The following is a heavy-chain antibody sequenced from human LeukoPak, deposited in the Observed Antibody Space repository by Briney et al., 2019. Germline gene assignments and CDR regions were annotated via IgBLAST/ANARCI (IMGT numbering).Heavy chain of an antibody. CDR1: GGTFSSYA. Sequence: SVKVSCKASGGTFSSYAISWVRQAPGQGLEWMGRIIPILGIANYAQKFQGRVTITADKSTSTAYMEPSSLRSEDTAVYYCARVPAMVTGAFDIWGQGTMVTVSS. CDR3: ARVPAMVTGAFDI. V-gene: IGHV1-69*04. J-gene: IGHJ3*02. D-gene: IGHD5-18*01. CDR2: IIPILGIA.